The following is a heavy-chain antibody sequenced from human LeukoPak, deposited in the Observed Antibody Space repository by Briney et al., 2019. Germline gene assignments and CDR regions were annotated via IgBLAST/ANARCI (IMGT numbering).Heavy chain of an antibody. CDR2: ISSSGSTI. V-gene: IGHV3-48*03. D-gene: IGHD6-13*01. J-gene: IGHJ4*02. CDR3: ARAPKQQLSR. CDR1: GFTFSSYE. Sequence: GGSLRLSCAASGFTFSSYEMNWVRQAPGKGLEWVSYISSSGSTIYYADSVKGRFTISRDNAKNSLYLQMNSLRAEDTAVYYCARAPKQQLSRWGQGTLVTVSS.